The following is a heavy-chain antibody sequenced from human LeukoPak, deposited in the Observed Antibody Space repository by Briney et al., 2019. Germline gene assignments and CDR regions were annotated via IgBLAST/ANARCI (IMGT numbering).Heavy chain of an antibody. D-gene: IGHD6-25*01. V-gene: IGHV3-48*03. Sequence: GGSLRPSRAASGFIFSSYEINWVRQAPGKGLEWVSYISTSDTTMYYADSVKGRYTISRDNAKNSLYLQMDSLRVEDTGIYYCGRDLGTQGGYVDAWGQGTMVTVSS. CDR3: GRDLGTQGGYVDA. CDR2: ISTSDTTM. CDR1: GFIFSSYE. J-gene: IGHJ5*02.